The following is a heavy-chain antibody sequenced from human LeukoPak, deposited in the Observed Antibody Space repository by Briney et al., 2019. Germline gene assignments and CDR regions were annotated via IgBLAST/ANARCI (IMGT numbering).Heavy chain of an antibody. CDR3: ARGRNQLLLYYYGMDV. Sequence: PGRSLRLSCAASGFTFSSYAMHWVRQAPSKGLEWVAVISYDGSNKYYADSVKGRFTISRDNSKNTLYLQMNSLRAEDTAVYYCARGRNQLLLYYYGMDVWGQGTTVTVSS. V-gene: IGHV3-30-3*01. D-gene: IGHD2-2*01. CDR1: GFTFSSYA. J-gene: IGHJ6*02. CDR2: ISYDGSNK.